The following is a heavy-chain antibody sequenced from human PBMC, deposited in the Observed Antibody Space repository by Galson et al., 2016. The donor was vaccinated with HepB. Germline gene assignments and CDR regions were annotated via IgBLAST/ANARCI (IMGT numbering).Heavy chain of an antibody. V-gene: IGHV4-39*01. J-gene: IGHJ4*02. CDR3: ARAHCSTVGCNHPYYFDN. Sequence: PGKGLEWIGSMYYSGNTYYNPSLKSRVTISVDTSKNQFSLQLSSVTAADTAVYYCARAHCSTVGCNHPYYFDNWGQGTLVTVSS. CDR2: MYYSGNT. D-gene: IGHD2-2*01.